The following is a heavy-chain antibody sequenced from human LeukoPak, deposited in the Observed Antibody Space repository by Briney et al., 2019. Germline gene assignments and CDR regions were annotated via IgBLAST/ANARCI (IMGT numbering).Heavy chain of an antibody. J-gene: IGHJ4*02. Sequence: PGGSLRLSCAASGFTVSSNYMSWVRQAPGKGLEWVSFIYGGGSTFYADSVKGRFTISRDNSKNTLYLQMNSPRAEDTAVYYCARVPYSSSSLSYFDYWGQGTLVTVSS. CDR3: ARVPYSSSSLSYFDY. D-gene: IGHD6-6*01. V-gene: IGHV3-53*01. CDR2: IYGGGST. CDR1: GFTVSSNY.